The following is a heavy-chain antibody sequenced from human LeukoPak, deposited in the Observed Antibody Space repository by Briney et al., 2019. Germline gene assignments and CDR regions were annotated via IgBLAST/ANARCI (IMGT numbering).Heavy chain of an antibody. D-gene: IGHD6-19*01. CDR3: ARDRGIAVAGTFAYYFDY. J-gene: IGHJ4*02. Sequence: ASVKVSCKASGYTFTSYGISWVRQAPGQGLEWMGWISVYNGNTNYAQKFQGRVTMTRDTSTSTVYMELSSLRSEDTAVYYCARDRGIAVAGTFAYYFDYWGQGTLVTVSS. CDR1: GYTFTSYG. V-gene: IGHV1-18*01. CDR2: ISVYNGNT.